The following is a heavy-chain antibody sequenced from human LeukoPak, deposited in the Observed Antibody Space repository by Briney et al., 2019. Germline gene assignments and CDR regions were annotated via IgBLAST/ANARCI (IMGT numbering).Heavy chain of an antibody. D-gene: IGHD1-14*01. V-gene: IGHV3-21*06. CDR3: ATETNGSHYDY. CDR2: IGPTGFDR. J-gene: IGHJ4*02. CDR1: GLTFSTSG. Sequence: GGSLRLSCTTSGLTFSTSGFNWVRQAPGKGLEWVASIGPTGFDRYHADSIKGRFTISRDNANNFLYLQMDSLRAEDTAVYYCATETNGSHYDYWGQGTLLTVSS.